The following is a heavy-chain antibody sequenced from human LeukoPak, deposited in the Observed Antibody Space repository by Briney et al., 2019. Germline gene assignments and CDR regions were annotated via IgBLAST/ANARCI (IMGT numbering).Heavy chain of an antibody. CDR2: IYPDDSDT. CDR3: ATPLYYGSGSYYK. D-gene: IGHD3-10*01. J-gene: IGHJ4*02. CDR1: GYSFSNFW. Sequence: GESLKISCKGFGYSFSNFWIGWVRPMPGQGLEWMGIIYPDDSDTRYSPSFQDQVTISADKSISTAYLQWSSLKASDTAIYFCATPLYYGSGSYYKWGQGTMVTVSS. V-gene: IGHV5-51*01.